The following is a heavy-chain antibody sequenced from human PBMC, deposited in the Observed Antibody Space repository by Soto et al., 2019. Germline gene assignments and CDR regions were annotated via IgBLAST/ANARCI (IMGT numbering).Heavy chain of an antibody. Sequence: SENLSITSNISGGSISNYYWTWVRQSPEKGLEWIGYMYYNGNINYNPSLKSRVTISIDTSKNQFSLTLKSVTAADTAFYYCASGGNWFDPWGQGVLVTVSS. D-gene: IGHD3-16*01. V-gene: IGHV4-59*01. CDR3: ASGGNWFDP. J-gene: IGHJ5*02. CDR1: GGSISNYY. CDR2: MYYNGNI.